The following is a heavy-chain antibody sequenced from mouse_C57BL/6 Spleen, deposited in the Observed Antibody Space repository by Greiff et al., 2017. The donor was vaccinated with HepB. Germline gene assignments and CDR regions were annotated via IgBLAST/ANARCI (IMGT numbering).Heavy chain of an antibody. CDR2: ISSGGDYI. D-gene: IGHD2-4*01. Sequence: EVKVVESGEGLVKPGGSLKLSCAASGFTFSSYAMSWVRQTPEKRLEWVAYISSGGDYIYYADTVKGRFTISRDNARNTLYLQMSSLKSEDTAMYYCTDYDYEGGFAYWGQGTLVTVSA. V-gene: IGHV5-9-1*02. CDR1: GFTFSSYA. J-gene: IGHJ3*01. CDR3: TDYDYEGGFAY.